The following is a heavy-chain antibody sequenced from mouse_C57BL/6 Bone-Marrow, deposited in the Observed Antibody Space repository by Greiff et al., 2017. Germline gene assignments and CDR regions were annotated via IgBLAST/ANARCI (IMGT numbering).Heavy chain of an antibody. D-gene: IGHD3-2*02. J-gene: IGHJ2*01. CDR1: GYSFTGYY. V-gene: IGHV1-31*01. CDR3: ARRGQLRLLDY. CDR2: IYPYNGVS. Sequence: EVQRVESGPELVKPGASVKISCKASGYSFTGYYMHWVKQSHGNILDWIGYIYPYNGVSSYNQKFKGKATLTVDKSSSTAYMELRSLTSEDSAVYYCARRGQLRLLDYWGQGTTLTVSS.